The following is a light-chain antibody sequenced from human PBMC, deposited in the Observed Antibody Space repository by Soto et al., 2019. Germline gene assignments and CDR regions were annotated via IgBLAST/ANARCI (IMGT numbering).Light chain of an antibody. J-gene: IGKJ1*01. V-gene: IGKV3-20*01. Sequence: EVVMTQAPATLSVSPGERATLSCRASQTINNNIAWYQLKDGQPPRLLIYGASSRATGIPDRFSGSGSGTDFTLTISRLEPEDFAVYYCQQYGSSPQTFGQGTKV. CDR2: GAS. CDR3: QQYGSSPQT. CDR1: QTINNN.